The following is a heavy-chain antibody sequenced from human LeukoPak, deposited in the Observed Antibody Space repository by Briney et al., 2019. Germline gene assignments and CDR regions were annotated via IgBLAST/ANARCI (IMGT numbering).Heavy chain of an antibody. V-gene: IGHV4-59*01. CDR1: GGSISSYY. CDR3: ARDLSGGGYYYYYMDV. D-gene: IGHD4-23*01. J-gene: IGHJ6*03. CDR2: IHTSGST. Sequence: PSETLSLNCTVSGGSISSYYWSWIRQPPGKGLEWIGYIHTSGSTNYNPSLKSRVTISVDTSKNQFPLKLSSVTAADTAVYYCARDLSGGGYYYYYMDVWGKGTTVTVSS.